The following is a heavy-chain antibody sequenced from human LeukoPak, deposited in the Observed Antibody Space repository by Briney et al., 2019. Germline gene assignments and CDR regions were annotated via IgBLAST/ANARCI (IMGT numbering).Heavy chain of an antibody. Sequence: GGSLTLSCAASGFPFSRSWMGWSRKAPGKGLEGVANIKQDGSEKYYVDSVKGRFTISRDNAKNSLYLQMNSLRAEDTAVYFCARVVPPLYYFDYWGQGTLVTVSS. CDR3: ARVVPPLYYFDY. CDR1: GFPFSRSW. V-gene: IGHV3-7*01. CDR2: IKQDGSEK. D-gene: IGHD3-10*01. J-gene: IGHJ4*02.